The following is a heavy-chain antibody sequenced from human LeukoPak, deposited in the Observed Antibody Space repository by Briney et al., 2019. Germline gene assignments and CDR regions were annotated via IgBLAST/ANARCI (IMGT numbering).Heavy chain of an antibody. V-gene: IGHV1-18*01. D-gene: IGHD1-26*01. CDR2: ISAHKDNT. CDR3: ARDRGRYYYYGLDV. Sequence: ASLKVSRKAFVYSLISYGISSVRQAPRQTLEWMGWISAHKDNTHYAQKIQGRVTMTTATSTSTAYMEVRSLRSDDWAVYYCARDRGRYYYYGLDVWGKGTTVTVSS. J-gene: IGHJ6*04. CDR1: VYSLISYG.